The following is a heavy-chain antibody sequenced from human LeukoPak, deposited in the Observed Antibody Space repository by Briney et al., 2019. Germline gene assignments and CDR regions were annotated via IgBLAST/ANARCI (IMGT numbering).Heavy chain of an antibody. CDR2: IDSSSSTI. CDR1: GFTFSSYS. J-gene: IGHJ4*02. CDR3: ASPVDY. Sequence: GGSLRLSCAASGFTFSSYSMNWVRQAPGKGLEWVSYIDSSSSTIYYADSVKGRFTISRDNAKNSLYLQMNSLRAEDTAVYYCASPVDYWGQGTLVIVSS. V-gene: IGHV3-48*01.